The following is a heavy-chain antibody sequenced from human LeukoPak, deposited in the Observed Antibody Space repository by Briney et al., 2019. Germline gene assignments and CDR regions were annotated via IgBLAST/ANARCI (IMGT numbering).Heavy chain of an antibody. CDR3: ARTSGSATHYYYYYYMDV. Sequence: SETLSLTCTVSGGSISSYYWSWIRRPPGKGLEWSGYIDYSGSTNYNPSLKSRVTISVDTSKNQFSLKLSSVTAADTAVYYCARTSGSATHYYYYYYMDVWGKGTTVTISS. D-gene: IGHD1-26*01. CDR2: IDYSGST. CDR1: GGSISSYY. V-gene: IGHV4-59*01. J-gene: IGHJ6*03.